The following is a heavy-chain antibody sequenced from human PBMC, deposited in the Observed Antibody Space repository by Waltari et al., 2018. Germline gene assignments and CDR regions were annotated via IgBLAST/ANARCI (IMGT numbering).Heavy chain of an antibody. CDR2: VSGRGQTT. Sequence: EVQLLDSGGALVQPGGPLRLSCAASGFTFASFGMSWIRQAPGKGLEGLSGVSGRGQTTYYADSGKGRFTISRDNAKNIVYLQMSSLRAEDTAAYFCVREGYSYDTGYYSGGYFDYWGQGTLVTVSS. V-gene: IGHV3-23*01. CDR3: VREGYSYDTGYYSGGYFDY. J-gene: IGHJ4*02. CDR1: GFTFASFG. D-gene: IGHD3-22*01.